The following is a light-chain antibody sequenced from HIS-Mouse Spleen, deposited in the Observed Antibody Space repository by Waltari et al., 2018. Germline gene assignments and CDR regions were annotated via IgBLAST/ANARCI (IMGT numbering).Light chain of an antibody. J-gene: IGLJ2*01. CDR2: KDS. CDR1: ALPKQY. Sequence: SYELTQPPSVSVSPGQTARITCSGDALPKQYAYWYQQKPGQAPVLGIYKDSERPSGIPGGFSGSSSGKTVTLTISGVQAEDEADYYCQSADSSGTYVVFGGGTKLTVL. CDR3: QSADSSGTYVV. V-gene: IGLV3-25*03.